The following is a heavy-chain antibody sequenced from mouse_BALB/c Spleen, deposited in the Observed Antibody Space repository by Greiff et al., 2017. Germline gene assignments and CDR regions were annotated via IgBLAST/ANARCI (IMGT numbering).Heavy chain of an antibody. CDR2: ISYSGST. J-gene: IGHJ4*01. CDR1: GYSITSDYA. Sequence: EVQLVESGPGLVKPSQSLSLTCTVTGYSITSDYAWNWIRQFPGNKLEWMGYISYSGSTSYNPSLKSRISITRDTSKNQFFLQLNSVTTEDTATYYCASRSPGVAMDYWGQGTSVTVSS. CDR3: ASRSPGVAMDY. V-gene: IGHV3-2*02.